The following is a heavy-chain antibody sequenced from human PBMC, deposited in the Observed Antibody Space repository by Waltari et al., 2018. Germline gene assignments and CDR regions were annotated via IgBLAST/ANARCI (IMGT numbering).Heavy chain of an antibody. CDR1: GGTFSSYA. CDR2: ISPIFGTA. CDR3: ASVGGSYSYYYYGMDV. D-gene: IGHD1-26*01. J-gene: IGHJ6*02. V-gene: IGHV1-69*01. Sequence: QVQLVQSGAEVKKPGSSVKVSCKASGGTFSSYAISWVRQAPGEGREWMGGISPIFGTANYAQRCQGTGAITADESTSTAYMELSSLRSEDTAVYYCASVGGSYSYYYYGMDVWGQGTTVTVSS.